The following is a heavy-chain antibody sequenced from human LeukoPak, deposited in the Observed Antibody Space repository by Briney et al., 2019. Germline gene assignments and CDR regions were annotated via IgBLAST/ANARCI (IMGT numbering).Heavy chain of an antibody. CDR1: GFSLSTSGVG. D-gene: IGHD3-16*02. CDR3: AHSGYDYVWGSYRFFDY. J-gene: IGHJ4*02. V-gene: IGHV2-5*02. Sequence: SGPTLVNPTQTLTLTCTFSGFSLSTSGVGVGWIRQPPGKALEWLALIYWDDDKRYSPSLKSRLAITKDTSKNQVVLTMTNMDPVDTATYYCAHSGYDYVWGSYRFFDYWGQGTLVTVSS. CDR2: IYWDDDK.